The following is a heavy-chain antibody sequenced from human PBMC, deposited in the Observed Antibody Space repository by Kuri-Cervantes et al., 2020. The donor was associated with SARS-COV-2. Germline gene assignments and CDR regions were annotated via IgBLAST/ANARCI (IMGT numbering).Heavy chain of an antibody. CDR1: GGTFSSYA. V-gene: IGHV1-69*13. D-gene: IGHD3-22*01. Sequence: SVKVSCKASGGTFSSYAISWVRQAPGQGLEWMGGIIPIFGTANHAQKFQGRVTITADESTSTAYMELSSLRSEDTAVYYCARAYYYDSSGYYPGDYWGQGTLVTVSS. CDR3: ARAYYYDSSGYYPGDY. CDR2: IIPIFGTA. J-gene: IGHJ4*02.